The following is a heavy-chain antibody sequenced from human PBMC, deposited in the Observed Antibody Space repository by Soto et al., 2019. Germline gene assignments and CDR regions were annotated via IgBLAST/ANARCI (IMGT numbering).Heavy chain of an antibody. J-gene: IGHJ6*02. Sequence: PGGSLRLSCAASGFTFSNAWMSWVRQAPCKGLEWVAVIWYDGSNKYYADSVKGRFTISRDNSKNTLYLQMSSLRAEDTAVYYCARLGSGSYYYYYYYYGMDVWGQGTTVTVSS. CDR1: GFTFSNAW. CDR3: ARLGSGSYYYYYYYYGMDV. D-gene: IGHD3-10*01. CDR2: IWYDGSNK. V-gene: IGHV3-33*08.